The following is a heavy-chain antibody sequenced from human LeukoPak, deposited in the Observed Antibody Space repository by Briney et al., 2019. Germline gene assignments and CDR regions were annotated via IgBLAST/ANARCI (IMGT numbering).Heavy chain of an antibody. J-gene: IGHJ4*02. CDR2: INPNSGGT. CDR3: VRLVWGVWEQHY. V-gene: IGHV1-2*02. CDR1: VYSGTVND. Sequence: ASVKVSCKAAVYSGTVNDIYWSRLPPGQGLEWVGWINPNSGGTNYAQKFQGRVIKTRDMSNSTACMGLSGLRSDEWDKAPCVRLVWGVWEQHYWGQGTLVTVSS. D-gene: IGHD1/OR15-1a*01.